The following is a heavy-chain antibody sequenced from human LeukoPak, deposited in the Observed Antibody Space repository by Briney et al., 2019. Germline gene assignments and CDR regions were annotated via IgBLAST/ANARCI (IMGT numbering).Heavy chain of an antibody. J-gene: IGHJ4*02. CDR1: GFTVRNNY. CDR3: SRDATGDH. V-gene: IGHV3-72*01. CDR2: SRNRAKSYTT. Sequence: GGSPRLSCAASGFTVRNNYMSWVRQAPGKGLEWVGRSRNRAKSYTTDYAASVKGRFTISRDDSKSTLYLQMNSLETEDTAVYYCSRDATGDHWGQGTLVSVSS.